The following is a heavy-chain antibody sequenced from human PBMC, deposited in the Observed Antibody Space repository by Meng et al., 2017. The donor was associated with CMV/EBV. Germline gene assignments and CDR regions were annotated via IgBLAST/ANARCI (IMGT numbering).Heavy chain of an antibody. J-gene: IGHJ6*02. V-gene: IGHV3-43*01. CDR1: GFTFDDYS. CDR2: ISWDGGST. CDR3: AKDTALSKRAHYYYYGMDV. Sequence: GESLKTSFAASGFTFDDYSMHWFRQASRKGLEWASLISWDGGSTYYADSVKGRFTISRDNSKNSLYLQMNSLRTEDTALDYCAKDTALSKRAHYYYYGMDVWGQGTTVTVSS.